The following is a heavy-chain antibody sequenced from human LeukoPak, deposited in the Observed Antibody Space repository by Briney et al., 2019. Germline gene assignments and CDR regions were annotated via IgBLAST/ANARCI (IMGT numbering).Heavy chain of an antibody. Sequence: SETLSLTCAVSGASISSFYWSWIRQPPGKGLEWIGYVFYTGDTNYNPSLKSRVTVSLDTFKSQVSLSLTSVTAADTAVYYCARHPLATPFDHWGRGTLVTVSS. CDR1: GASISSFY. CDR2: VFYTGDT. V-gene: IGHV4-59*08. J-gene: IGHJ4*02. CDR3: ARHPLATPFDH.